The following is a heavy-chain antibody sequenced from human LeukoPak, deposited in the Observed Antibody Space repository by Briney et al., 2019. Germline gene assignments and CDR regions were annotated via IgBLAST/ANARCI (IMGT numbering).Heavy chain of an antibody. CDR3: AKDCMWLLDKDGIDY. Sequence: GGSLRLSCAASGFTFSSYGMHWVRQAPGKGLEWVAFIRYDGSNKYYADSVKGRFTISRDNSKNTLYLQMNSLRAEDTAVYYCAKDCMWLLDKDGIDYWGQGTLVSVSS. J-gene: IGHJ4*02. CDR1: GFTFSSYG. D-gene: IGHD5-12*01. CDR2: IRYDGSNK. V-gene: IGHV3-30*02.